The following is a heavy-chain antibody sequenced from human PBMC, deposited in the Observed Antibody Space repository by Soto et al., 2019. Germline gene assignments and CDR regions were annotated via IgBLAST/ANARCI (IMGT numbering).Heavy chain of an antibody. V-gene: IGHV3-15*01. CDR2: IKSKTDGGTT. J-gene: IGHJ4*02. CDR1: VFTFSNAW. D-gene: IGHD1-7*01. CDR3: TSRTTGTTTY. Sequence: VGSLRLSCASSVFTFSNAWMSRVRQAPGKWLEWVGRIKSKTDGGTTDYAAPVKGRFTISRDDSKNTLYLQMNSLKTEDTAVYSCTSRTTGTTTYWGQGTLVTVSS.